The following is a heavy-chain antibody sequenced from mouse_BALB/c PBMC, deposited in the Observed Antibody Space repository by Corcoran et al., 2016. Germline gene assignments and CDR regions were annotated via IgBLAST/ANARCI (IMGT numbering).Heavy chain of an antibody. J-gene: IGHJ4*01. D-gene: IGHD2-4*01. V-gene: IGHV8-12*01. Sequence: QVTLKESGPGILQPSQNLSLTCSCSGFSLSTSGMGVSWIRQPSGKGLEWLAHIYWDDDKRYNPSLKSRLTISKDTSSNQVFLKITSVDTADTATYYCARRVITSYYYAMDYWGQGTSVTVSS. CDR2: IYWDDDK. CDR3: ARRVITSYYYAMDY. CDR1: GFSLSTSGMG.